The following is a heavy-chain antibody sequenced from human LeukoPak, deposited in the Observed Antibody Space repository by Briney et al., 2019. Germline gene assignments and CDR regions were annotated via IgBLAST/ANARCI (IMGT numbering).Heavy chain of an antibody. CDR2: FDPEDGET. CDR1: GYTLTELS. V-gene: IGHV1-24*01. CDR3: ARDSGLGPTWHPFDH. J-gene: IGHJ4*02. D-gene: IGHD1-26*01. Sequence: GASVKVSCKVSGYTLTELSMHWVRQAPGKGLEWMGGFDPEDGETIYAQKFRGRVTMTRDTSISTAYMELSGLRSDDTAVYYCARDSGLGPTWHPFDHWGQGTPVTVSS.